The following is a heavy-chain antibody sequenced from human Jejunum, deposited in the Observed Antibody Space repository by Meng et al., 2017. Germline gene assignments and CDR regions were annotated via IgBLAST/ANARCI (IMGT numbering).Heavy chain of an antibody. D-gene: IGHD2-2*01. V-gene: IGHV3-48*03. CDR1: GFTFSSFE. Sequence: GESLKISCAASGFTFSSFEMNWFRQAPGKGLEWISYISNSATTMSYAASVKGRFTISRDNAKNSLYLLMNSLRPEDTAVYYCARGPCTSTSCYGFDFWGQGTLVTVSS. J-gene: IGHJ4*02. CDR2: ISNSATTM. CDR3: ARGPCTSTSCYGFDF.